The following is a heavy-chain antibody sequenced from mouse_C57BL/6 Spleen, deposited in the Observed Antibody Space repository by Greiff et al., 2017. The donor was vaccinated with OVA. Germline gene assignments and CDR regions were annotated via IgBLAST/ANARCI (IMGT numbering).Heavy chain of an antibody. V-gene: IGHV1-52*01. CDR1: GYTFTSYW. CDR2: IDPSDSET. J-gene: IGHJ4*01. D-gene: IGHD2-4*01. CDR3: ARYDYDGGYAMDY. Sequence: VQLQQSGAELVRPGSSVKLSCKASGYTFTSYWMHWVKQRPIQGLEWIGNIDPSDSETHYNQKFKDKATLTVDKSSSTAYMQLSSLTSEDSAVYYCARYDYDGGYAMDYWGQGTSVTVSS.